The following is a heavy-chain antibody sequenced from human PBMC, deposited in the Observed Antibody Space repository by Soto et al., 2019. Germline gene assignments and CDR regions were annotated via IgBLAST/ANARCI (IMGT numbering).Heavy chain of an antibody. CDR1: GGSFSGYY. Sequence: SETLSLTCAVYGGSFSGYYWSWIRQPPGKGLEWIGEINHSGSTNYNPSLKSRVTISVDTSKNQFSLKLSSVTAADTAVYYCARGLSYGSGFYYYYYYMDVWGKGTTVTVSS. D-gene: IGHD3-10*01. CDR2: INHSGST. CDR3: ARGLSYGSGFYYYYYYMDV. V-gene: IGHV4-34*01. J-gene: IGHJ6*03.